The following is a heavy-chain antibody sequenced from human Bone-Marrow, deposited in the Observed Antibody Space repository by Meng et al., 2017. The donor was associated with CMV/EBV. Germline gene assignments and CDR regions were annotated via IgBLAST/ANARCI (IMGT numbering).Heavy chain of an antibody. CDR3: ARDPGGYFDY. Sequence: QVQRVEFRGGVVQPGRSLRLSCAASGFTFSSYAMHWVRQAPGKGLEWVAVISYDGSNKYYADSVKGRFTISRDNSKNTLYLQMNSLRAEDTAVYYCARDPGGYFDYWGQGTLVTVSS. CDR2: ISYDGSNK. D-gene: IGHD3-10*01. V-gene: IGHV3-30-3*01. J-gene: IGHJ4*02. CDR1: GFTFSSYA.